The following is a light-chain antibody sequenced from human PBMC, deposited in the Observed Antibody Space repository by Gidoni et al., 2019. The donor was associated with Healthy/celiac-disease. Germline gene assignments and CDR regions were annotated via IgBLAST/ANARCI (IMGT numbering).Light chain of an antibody. CDR2: GKN. CDR1: SLRSYY. J-gene: IGLJ2*01. V-gene: IGLV3-19*01. CDR3: NSRDSSGNHPVV. Sequence: SSELTQDPAVSVALGQTVRITCQGASLRSYYASWYQQKQGQAPVLVIYGKNNRPSGIPDRFSGSSSGNTASLTITGAQAEDEADYYCNSRDSSGNHPVVFGGGTKLTVL.